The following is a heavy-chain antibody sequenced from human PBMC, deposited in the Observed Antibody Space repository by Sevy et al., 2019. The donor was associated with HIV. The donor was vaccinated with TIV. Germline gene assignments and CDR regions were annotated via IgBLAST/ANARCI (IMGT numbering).Heavy chain of an antibody. V-gene: IGHV3-30*18. J-gene: IGHJ6*02. CDR1: GFTFSTYD. Sequence: GGSLRLSCTASGFTFSTYDIHWVRQAPGKGLEWVAIIAHDGNYRYYSDSVRGRFSMSRDNSKNTAYLQMSDLSVEDTAVYYCAKNRPPGGSYFSRHGMDVWGRWTTVTVSS. D-gene: IGHD3-16*01. CDR3: AKNRPPGGSYFSRHGMDV. CDR2: IAHDGNYR.